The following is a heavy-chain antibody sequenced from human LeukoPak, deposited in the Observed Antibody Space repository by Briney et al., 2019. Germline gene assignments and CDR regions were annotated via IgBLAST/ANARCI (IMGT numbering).Heavy chain of an antibody. V-gene: IGHV3-21*01. CDR3: GRAFPPLRTSSAGDL. CDR2: ISYLSSHV. Sequence: GGSLRLSCSASGFTFSDYDMNWVRQAPGKGLEWVSSISYLSSHVYYGDSVKGRFSISRDNAKNSLYLQMNSLGTEDTAIYYCGRAFPPLRTSSAGDLWGQGILVTVSS. CDR1: GFTFSDYD. J-gene: IGHJ4*02. D-gene: IGHD3-16*01.